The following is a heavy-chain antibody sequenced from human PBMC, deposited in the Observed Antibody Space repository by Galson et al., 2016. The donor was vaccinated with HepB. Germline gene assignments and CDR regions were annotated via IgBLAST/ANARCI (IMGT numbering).Heavy chain of an antibody. V-gene: IGHV4/OR15-8*01. CDR2: TYHSGST. CDR1: GASITSTSW. J-gene: IGHJ5*02. D-gene: IGHD6-6*01. Sequence: SETLSLTCGVSGASITSTSWWSWVRQPPGKGLEWIGETYHSGSTNYDPSLKSRVTISVATSKNQFSLKLRSVTAADTAVYYCARGLSSAVRLTRFDPWGQGTQVTISS. CDR3: ARGLSSAVRLTRFDP.